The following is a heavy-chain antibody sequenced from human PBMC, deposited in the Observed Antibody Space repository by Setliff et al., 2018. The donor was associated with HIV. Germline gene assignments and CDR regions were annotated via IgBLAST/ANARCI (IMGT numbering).Heavy chain of an antibody. CDR2: IKSRTDGGTT. CDR1: GFTFNSAW. Sequence: GGSLRLSCEASGFTFNSAWMHWVRQAPGKGPEWVGRIKSRTDGGTTDYAAPVRGRFTISREDSKNTLYLQMNSLKTEDTAVYYCTADVMTTVTTKSLNYWGQGTLVTVSS. V-gene: IGHV3-15*01. J-gene: IGHJ4*02. D-gene: IGHD4-4*01. CDR3: TADVMTTVTTKSLNY.